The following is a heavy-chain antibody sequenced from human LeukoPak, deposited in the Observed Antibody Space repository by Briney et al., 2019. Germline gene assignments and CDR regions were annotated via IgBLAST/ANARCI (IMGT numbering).Heavy chain of an antibody. V-gene: IGHV4-39*01. CDR1: GGSISSSSYY. D-gene: IGHD3-22*01. Sequence: SETLSLTCTVSGGSISSSSYYWGWIRQPPGKGLEWIGSIYYTRSTYYNPSLKSRVTISVDTSKNQSSLKLTSVTAADTAVYYCARGVTMIVVVIHDWYFDLWGRGTLVTVSS. CDR3: ARGVTMIVVVIHDWYFDL. J-gene: IGHJ2*01. CDR2: IYYTRST.